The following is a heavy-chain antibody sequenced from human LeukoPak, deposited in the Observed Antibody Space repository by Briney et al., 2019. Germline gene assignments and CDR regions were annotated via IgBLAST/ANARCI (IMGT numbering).Heavy chain of an antibody. CDR2: IVSSSSYI. CDR1: GFTFSSYN. Sequence: GGSLRLSCAASGFTFSSYNMHWVRQAPGKGLEWVSFIVSSSSYIQYADSVRGRVTISRDNAKNPLYLQMNSLRAEDTALYYCAVDFWSGHDYWGQGTLVTVSS. D-gene: IGHD3-3*01. J-gene: IGHJ4*02. CDR3: AVDFWSGHDY. V-gene: IGHV3-21*05.